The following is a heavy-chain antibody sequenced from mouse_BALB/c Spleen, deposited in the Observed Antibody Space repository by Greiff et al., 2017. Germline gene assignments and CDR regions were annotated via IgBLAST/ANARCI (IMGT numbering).Heavy chain of an antibody. D-gene: IGHD1-1*01. J-gene: IGHJ2*01. Sequence: EVQRVESGGGLVQPGGSRKLSCAASGFTFSSFGMHWVRQAPEKGLEWVAYISSGSSTIYYADTVKGRFTISRDNPKNTLFLQMTSLRSEDTAMYYCARESYDYFYYWGQGTTLTVSS. CDR3: ARESYDYFYY. CDR2: ISSGSSTI. V-gene: IGHV5-17*02. CDR1: GFTFSSFG.